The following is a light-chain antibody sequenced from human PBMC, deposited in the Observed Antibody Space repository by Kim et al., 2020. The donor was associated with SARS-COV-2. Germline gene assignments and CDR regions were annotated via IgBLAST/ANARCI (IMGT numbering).Light chain of an antibody. V-gene: IGKV3-20*01. CDR2: GAS. CDR3: QQYNSSPWP. Sequence: PGERATLSCRASQSVPDNYLAWYQQKPGQAPRLLIYGASRRATGVTDRISGSGSGTDFTLTISRLEPEAFAVYFCQQYNSSPWPFGPGTKL. J-gene: IGKJ1*01. CDR1: QSVPDNY.